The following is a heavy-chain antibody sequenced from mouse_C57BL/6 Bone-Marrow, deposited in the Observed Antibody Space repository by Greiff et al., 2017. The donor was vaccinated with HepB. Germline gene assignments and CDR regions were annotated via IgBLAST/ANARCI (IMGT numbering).Heavy chain of an antibody. CDR2: IDPSDSET. Sequence: VKLVESGAELVRPGSSVKLSCKASGYTFTSYWMHWVKQRPIQGLEWIGNIDPSDSETHYNQKFKDKATLTVDKSSSTAYMQLSSLTSEDSAVYCCARGRSPFDYWGQGTTLTVSS. J-gene: IGHJ2*01. V-gene: IGHV1-52*01. CDR1: GYTFTSYW. CDR3: ARGRSPFDY.